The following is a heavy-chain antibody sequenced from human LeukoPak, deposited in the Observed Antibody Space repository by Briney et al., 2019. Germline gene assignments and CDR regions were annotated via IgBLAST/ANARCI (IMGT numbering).Heavy chain of an antibody. CDR2: INQDGSEK. V-gene: IGHV3-7*03. Sequence: GGSLRLSCAASGFTFSSYWMSWVRQAPGKGLEWVANINQDGSEKYYVDSVKGRFTISRDNAKNSPYLQMDSLRAEDTALYYCARAPITSPFYFDYWGQGTLVTVSS. CDR1: GFTFSSYW. CDR3: ARAPITSPFYFDY. D-gene: IGHD2-2*01. J-gene: IGHJ4*02.